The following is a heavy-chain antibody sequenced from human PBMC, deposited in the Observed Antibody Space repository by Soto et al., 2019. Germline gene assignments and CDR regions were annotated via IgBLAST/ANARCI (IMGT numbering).Heavy chain of an antibody. D-gene: IGHD2-8*02. CDR1: GFTCSSYD. V-gene: IGHV3-23*01. CDR3: AKATAAGGGAFDI. CDR2: ILVGGST. Sequence: GGSLRLSCAASGFTCSSYDMSWVRQAPGKGLEWVSTILVGGSTHYPDSVKGRFTISRDNSKNTVFLQMNSLTPGDTAVYYCAKATAAGGGAFDICGQGTVVTVSS. J-gene: IGHJ3*02.